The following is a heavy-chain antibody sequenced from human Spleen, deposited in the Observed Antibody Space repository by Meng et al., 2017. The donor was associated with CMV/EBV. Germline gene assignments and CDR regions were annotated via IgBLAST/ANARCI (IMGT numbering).Heavy chain of an antibody. CDR3: ARLRYFDWLLIDY. CDR2: VSAENGDT. CDR1: GYNFDIYG. D-gene: IGHD3-9*01. V-gene: IGHV1-18*01. Sequence: QIQLVQSGPELRRPGASVKVSCKASGYNFDIYGITWVRQAPGQGLEWVGWVSAENGDTDYGQKFQGRVTVTADTFTNTAYMEMRSLRSDDTAVYYCARLRYFDWLLIDYWGQGTLVTVSS. J-gene: IGHJ4*02.